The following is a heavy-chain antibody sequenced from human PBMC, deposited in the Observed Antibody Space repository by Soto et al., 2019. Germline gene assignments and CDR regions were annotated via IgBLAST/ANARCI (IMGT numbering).Heavy chain of an antibody. Sequence: ASVKVSCKASGYTFTSYDINWVRQATGQGLEWMGWMNPNSGNTGYAQKFQGRVTMTRNTSISTAYMELSSLRSEDTAVYYCARGVDLYGDYVIDYWGQGTLVTVSS. CDR2: MNPNSGNT. D-gene: IGHD4-17*01. CDR1: GYTFTSYD. V-gene: IGHV1-8*01. CDR3: ARGVDLYGDYVIDY. J-gene: IGHJ4*02.